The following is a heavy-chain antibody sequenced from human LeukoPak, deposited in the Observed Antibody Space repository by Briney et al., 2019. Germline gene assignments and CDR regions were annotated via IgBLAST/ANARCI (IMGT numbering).Heavy chain of an antibody. J-gene: IGHJ4*02. D-gene: IGHD3-16*01. Sequence: SVKVSCKASGGTCSSYAISWVRQAPRQGLEWMGGIIPIFGTANNANKSHDRLTIIADDTTSTAYTVLMSLITEATAVYYCAREGLAGGYYFDYWGQGTLVTVSS. CDR1: GGTCSSYA. CDR2: IIPIFGTA. V-gene: IGHV1-69*01. CDR3: AREGLAGGYYFDY.